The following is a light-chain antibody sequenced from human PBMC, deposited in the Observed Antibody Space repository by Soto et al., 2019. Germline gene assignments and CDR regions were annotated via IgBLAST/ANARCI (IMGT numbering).Light chain of an antibody. V-gene: IGKV1-9*01. CDR3: QHLNSYLRAT. CDR2: AAS. Sequence: DIQLTQSPSFLSASVGDRVTITCRASQGISSSLAWYHQKPGKAPKLLIYAASTLESGVPSRFSGSESGTEFSLTITSLQPEDSATYYCQHLNSYLRATFGLGTKLEIK. J-gene: IGKJ2*01. CDR1: QGISSS.